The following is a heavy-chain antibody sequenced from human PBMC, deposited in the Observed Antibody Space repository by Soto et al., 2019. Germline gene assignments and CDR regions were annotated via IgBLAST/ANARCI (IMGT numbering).Heavy chain of an antibody. CDR3: ARHHVRGRTIAGAAEF. D-gene: IGHD6-13*01. J-gene: IGHJ4*02. CDR2: INHSGNT. CDR1: GGSFSGYY. V-gene: IGHV4-34*01. Sequence: QVQLQQWGAGLLKASETLSLTCAVYGGSFSGYYWSWIRQPPGKGLEWIGEINHSGNTNYNPSLKSRVTISVDTSKNQLFLNLSSVTAADTAMYYCARHHVRGRTIAGAAEFWGQGTLVTVSS.